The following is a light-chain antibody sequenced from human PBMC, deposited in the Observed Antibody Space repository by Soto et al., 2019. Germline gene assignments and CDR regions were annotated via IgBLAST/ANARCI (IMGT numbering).Light chain of an antibody. CDR1: QSVSNNY. Sequence: EIVLTQSPGTLSLSPGERSTLSCRASQSVSNNYLAWYQQKPGQAPRLLIYDASNRATGVPARFSGSGSGTDFTLRISSLETEDFATYYCQERSNWHPITFGQGTRLEI. J-gene: IGKJ5*01. CDR3: QERSNWHPIT. CDR2: DAS. V-gene: IGKV3D-11*02.